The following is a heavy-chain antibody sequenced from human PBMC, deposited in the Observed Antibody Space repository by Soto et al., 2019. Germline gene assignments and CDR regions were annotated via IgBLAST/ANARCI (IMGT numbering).Heavy chain of an antibody. CDR3: ARVAAPLVATIPYYFDY. D-gene: IGHD5-12*01. CDR1: RGYISSSNW. Sequence: SETLSLTSAVSRGYISSSNWWSWVRQPPGKGLEWIGEIYHSGSTNYNPSLKSRVTISVDKSKNQFSLKLSSVTAADTAVYYCARVAAPLVATIPYYFDYWGQGTLVTVSS. V-gene: IGHV4-4*02. CDR2: IYHSGST. J-gene: IGHJ4*02.